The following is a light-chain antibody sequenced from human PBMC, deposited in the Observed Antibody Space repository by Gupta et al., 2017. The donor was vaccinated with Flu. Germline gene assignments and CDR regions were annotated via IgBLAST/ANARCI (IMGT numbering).Light chain of an antibody. Sequence: EIVLTQSPATLSLSPGERATLSCRASQSVRSTYSCYHQQTAHQARLLLNYAATRATTIPPNRISSSSWTACITLTISLEAHEDLVVYCRQRSGRSPGTFGQGTKLEIK. V-gene: IGKV3-20*01. J-gene: IGKJ1*01. CDR3: QRSGRSPGT. CDR2: AA. CDR1: QSVRSTY.